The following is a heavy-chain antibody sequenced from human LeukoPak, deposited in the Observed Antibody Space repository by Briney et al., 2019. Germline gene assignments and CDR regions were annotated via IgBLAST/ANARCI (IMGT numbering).Heavy chain of an antibody. CDR2: IIPILGIA. CDR1: GGTFSRYA. Sequence: ASVKVSCKASGGTFSRYAISWVRQAPGQGLEWMGRIIPILGIANYAQKFQGRVTITADKSTSTAYMELSSLRSEDTAVYYCARDSRGGSCYDSWGQGTLVTVSS. D-gene: IGHD2-15*01. V-gene: IGHV1-69*04. CDR3: ARDSRGGSCYDS. J-gene: IGHJ4*02.